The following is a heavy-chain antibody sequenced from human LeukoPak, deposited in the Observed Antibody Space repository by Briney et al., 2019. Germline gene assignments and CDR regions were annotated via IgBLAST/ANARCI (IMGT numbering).Heavy chain of an antibody. CDR3: ARDPSNTSGWYIYFDY. CDR1: GFTFNKYG. CDR2: ISTYNGDT. D-gene: IGHD6-19*01. J-gene: IGHJ4*02. Sequence: ASVKVSCKASGFTFNKYGISWARQAPGQGLEWMGWISTYNGDTNYAQKFQGRVTLTTDTSTSTAHMELRSLRSDDTAMYYCARDPSNTSGWYIYFDYWGQGTLVTVSS. V-gene: IGHV1-18*01.